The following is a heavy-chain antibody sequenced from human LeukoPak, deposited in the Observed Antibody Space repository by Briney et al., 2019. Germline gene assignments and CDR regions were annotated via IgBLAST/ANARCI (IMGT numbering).Heavy chain of an antibody. CDR3: ARHYYGSGSYYRPYYFDY. V-gene: IGHV4-34*01. D-gene: IGHD3-10*01. CDR2: INHSGSI. J-gene: IGHJ4*02. Sequence: SETLSLTCTVSGGSISNYYWSWIRQPPGKGLEWIGEINHSGSINYNSSLKSRVTISVDTSKNQFSLKLSSVTAADTAMYYCARHYYGSGSYYRPYYFDYWGQGTLVTVSS. CDR1: GGSISNYY.